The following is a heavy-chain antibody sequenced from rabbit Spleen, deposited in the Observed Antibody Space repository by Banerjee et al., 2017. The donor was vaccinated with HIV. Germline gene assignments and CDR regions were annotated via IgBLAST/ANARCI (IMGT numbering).Heavy chain of an antibody. J-gene: IGHJ6*01. V-gene: IGHV1S40*01. D-gene: IGHD8-1*01. CDR3: ARDTGSSFSSYGMDL. Sequence: QSLEESGGDLVKPGASLTLTCKASGFDFSSSYCICWVRQAPGKGLEWIACINVVTGKSVYASWAKGRFIMSRPSSTTVTLQMTSLTVADTATYFCARDTGSSFSSYGMDLWGQGTLVTVS. CDR2: INVVTGKS. CDR1: GFDFSSSYC.